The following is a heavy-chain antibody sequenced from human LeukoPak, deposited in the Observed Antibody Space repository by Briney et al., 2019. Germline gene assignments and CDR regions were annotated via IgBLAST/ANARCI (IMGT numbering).Heavy chain of an antibody. CDR1: GGSISSSSHY. CDR3: ARPIGDYRYYFDY. Sequence: SETLSLTCTVSGGSISSSSHYWGWIRQPPGKGLEWIGSIYYSGSTYYNPSLKSRVTISVDTSKNQFSLKLSSVTAADTAVYYCARPIGDYRYYFDYWGQGTLVTVSS. CDR2: IYYSGST. D-gene: IGHD4-17*01. J-gene: IGHJ4*02. V-gene: IGHV4-39*01.